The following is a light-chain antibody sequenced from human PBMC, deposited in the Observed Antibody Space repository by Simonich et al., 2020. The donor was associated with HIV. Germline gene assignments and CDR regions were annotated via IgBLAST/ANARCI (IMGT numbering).Light chain of an antibody. CDR1: SSDFGGYDY. CDR2: EVS. J-gene: IGLJ3*02. Sequence: QSALTQPPSAAGSPGQSVTISCTGTSSDFGGYDYVSWFQHHPGNAPKLMIYEVSMRPSGVPDRFSGSKADNTASLTVSGLQAEDEADYYCSSYAGSNNWVFGGGTKVTVL. V-gene: IGLV2-8*01. CDR3: SSYAGSNNWV.